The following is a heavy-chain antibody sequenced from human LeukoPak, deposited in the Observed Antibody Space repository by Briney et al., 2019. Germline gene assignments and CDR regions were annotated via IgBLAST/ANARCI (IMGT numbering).Heavy chain of an antibody. D-gene: IGHD5-24*01. J-gene: IGHJ4*02. Sequence: PSETLSLTCAVYGGSFSGYYWSWIRQPPGKGLEWIGEINHSGSTYYNPSLKSRVTISVDTSKNQFSLKLSSVTAADTAVYYCARQPHVEMATIRDYFDYWGQGTLVTVSS. V-gene: IGHV4-34*01. CDR1: GGSFSGYY. CDR2: INHSGST. CDR3: ARQPHVEMATIRDYFDY.